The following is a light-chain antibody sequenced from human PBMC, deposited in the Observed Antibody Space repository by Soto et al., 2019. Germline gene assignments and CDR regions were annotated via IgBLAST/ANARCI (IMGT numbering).Light chain of an antibody. Sequence: EIVLTQSPGTLSLSPGERATLSCRASQSISSSFLGWYQQKPGQAPRLLIYGASSRATGIPDRFSGSGSGTDFILTISRLEPEDFAVYYCQQYGSSPPYTFGQGTKLEIK. CDR3: QQYGSSPPYT. V-gene: IGKV3-20*01. CDR1: QSISSSF. J-gene: IGKJ2*01. CDR2: GAS.